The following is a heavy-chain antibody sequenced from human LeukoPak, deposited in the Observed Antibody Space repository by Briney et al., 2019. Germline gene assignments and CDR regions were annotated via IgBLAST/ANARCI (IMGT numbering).Heavy chain of an antibody. CDR1: GGSFSGYY. V-gene: IGHV4-34*01. CDR2: INHSGST. CDR3: ARQRY. Sequence: PSETLSLTCAVYGGSFSGYYWSWIRQPPGKGLEWIGEINHSGSTNYNPSLKSRVTISVDSSKNQFSLKLSSVTAADTAVYYCARQRYWGQGTLVTVSS. J-gene: IGHJ4*02.